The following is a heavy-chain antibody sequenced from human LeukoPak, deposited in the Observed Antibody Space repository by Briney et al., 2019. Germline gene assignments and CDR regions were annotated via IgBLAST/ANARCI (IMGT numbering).Heavy chain of an antibody. V-gene: IGHV3-15*01. CDR3: TTDAENYDILTGYYMDI. J-gene: IGHJ3*02. Sequence: GGSLRLSCAASGFSFNDAWMSWVRQAPGKGLEWVGRIKRKTDGGTTDYAAPVKGRFTISRDDSKNTLYLQMNSLKTEDTAVYYCTTDAENYDILTGYYMDIWGQGTMVTVSS. D-gene: IGHD3-9*01. CDR2: IKRKTDGGTT. CDR1: GFSFNDAW.